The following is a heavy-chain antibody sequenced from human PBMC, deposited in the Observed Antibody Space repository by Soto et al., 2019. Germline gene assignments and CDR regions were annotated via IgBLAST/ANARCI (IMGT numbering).Heavy chain of an antibody. D-gene: IGHD3-22*01. Sequence: NPGGSLRLSCAASGFTFSDYYMSWIRQAPGKGLEWVSYISSSSSYTNYADSVKGRFTISRDNAKNSLYLQMNSLRAEDTAVYYCAREGYYDSSGYYRPPHWFDPWGQGTLVTVSS. CDR3: AREGYYDSSGYYRPPHWFDP. CDR2: ISSSSSYT. CDR1: GFTFSDYY. J-gene: IGHJ5*02. V-gene: IGHV3-11*06.